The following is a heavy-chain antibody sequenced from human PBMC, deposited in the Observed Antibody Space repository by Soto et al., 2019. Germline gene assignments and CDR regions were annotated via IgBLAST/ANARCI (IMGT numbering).Heavy chain of an antibody. CDR3: ASPRYDSSGYYQYYYYGMDV. CDR2: ISGSGGST. D-gene: IGHD3-22*01. J-gene: IGHJ6*02. Sequence: PGGSLRLSCAASGFTFSSYAMSWVRQAPGKGLEWVSAISGSGGSTYYADSVKGRFTISRDNSKNTLYLQMNSLRAEDTAVYYCASPRYDSSGYYQYYYYGMDVWGQGTTVTVSS. V-gene: IGHV3-23*01. CDR1: GFTFSSYA.